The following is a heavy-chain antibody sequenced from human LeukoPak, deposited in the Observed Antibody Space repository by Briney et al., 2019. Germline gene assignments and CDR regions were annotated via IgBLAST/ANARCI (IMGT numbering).Heavy chain of an antibody. CDR2: IIPILGIA. V-gene: IGHV1-69*04. CDR1: GGTFSSYT. D-gene: IGHD3-10*01. J-gene: IGHJ6*02. Sequence: GASVKVSCKASGGTFSSYTISWVRQAPGQGLEWMGRIIPILGIANYAQKFQGRVTITADKSTSTAYMELSSLRSEDTAVYYCARDMGNYYGMEVWGQGTTVTVSS. CDR3: ARDMGNYYGMEV.